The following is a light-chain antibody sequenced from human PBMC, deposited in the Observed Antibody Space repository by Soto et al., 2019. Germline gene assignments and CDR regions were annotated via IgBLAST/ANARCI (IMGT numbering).Light chain of an antibody. J-gene: IGKJ2*01. CDR3: QQYHNHFNT. V-gene: IGKV1-5*01. CDR1: QRVSTW. Sequence: DIQMTQSPSTLSASVGDRVTITCRASQRVSTWLAWYQQKPGKAPNLLISDASRLESGVPSRFSGSGSGTEFTLTISSLQPDDSATYYCQQYHNHFNTFGQGTKVEIK. CDR2: DAS.